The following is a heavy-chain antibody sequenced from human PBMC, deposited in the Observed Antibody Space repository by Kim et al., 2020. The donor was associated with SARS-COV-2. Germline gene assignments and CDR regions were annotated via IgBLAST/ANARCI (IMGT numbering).Heavy chain of an antibody. Sequence: GGSLRLSCAASGFTFSIYAMSWVRQAPGKGLEWVSTISGSGTNTYYVDSVKGRFTISRDNSKNTLYLQLNSLRVEDTALYYCAKSVRVGGEGDNWGQRTL. J-gene: IGHJ4*02. CDR3: AKSVRVGGEGDN. D-gene: IGHD2-15*01. CDR2: ISGSGTNT. CDR1: GFTFSIYA. V-gene: IGHV3-23*01.